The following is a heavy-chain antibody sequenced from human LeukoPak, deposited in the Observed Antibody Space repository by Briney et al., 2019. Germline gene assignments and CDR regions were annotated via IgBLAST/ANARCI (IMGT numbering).Heavy chain of an antibody. Sequence: PSETLSLTCTVSDGSISRSSYYWGWIRHPPGKGLEWIGSIYYSGNTYYNPPLKSRVTISVDTSKNQFSLKLSSVTAADTAVYYCASATTVVPAAIRGYYMDVWGKGTTVTVSS. D-gene: IGHD2-2*02. CDR2: IYYSGNT. CDR3: ASATTVVPAAIRGYYMDV. V-gene: IGHV4-39*07. CDR1: DGSISRSSYY. J-gene: IGHJ6*03.